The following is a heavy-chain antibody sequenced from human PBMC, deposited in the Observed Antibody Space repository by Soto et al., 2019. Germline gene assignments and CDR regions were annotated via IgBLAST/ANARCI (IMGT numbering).Heavy chain of an antibody. CDR1: GLSLSTSGMY. J-gene: IGHJ4*02. CDR2: FDWDADI. CDR3: ARMSDDSSGRTMDY. D-gene: IGHD6-19*01. V-gene: IGHV2-70*01. Sequence: ESGPTLVKPRKTVTLTCTFGGLSLSTSGMYVSWXRQPPGKDLESLLLFDWDADIYYSTSLKTRLTISKATSKTQVVLTMTKMEPVDKTTYYCARMSDDSSGRTMDYWGQGSLVTVSS.